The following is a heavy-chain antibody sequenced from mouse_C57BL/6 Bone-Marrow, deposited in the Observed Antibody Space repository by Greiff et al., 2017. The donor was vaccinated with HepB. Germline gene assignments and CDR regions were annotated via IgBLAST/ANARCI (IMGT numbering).Heavy chain of an antibody. CDR3: ARHPFYYGSSYFDY. Sequence: EVHLVESGGGLVKPGGSLKLSCAASGFTFSSYTMSWVRQTPEKRLEWVATISGGGGNTYYPDSVKGRFTISRDNAKNTLYLQMSSLRSEDTALYYCARHPFYYGSSYFDYWGQGTTLTVSS. CDR1: GFTFSSYT. J-gene: IGHJ2*01. V-gene: IGHV5-9*01. CDR2: ISGGGGNT. D-gene: IGHD1-1*01.